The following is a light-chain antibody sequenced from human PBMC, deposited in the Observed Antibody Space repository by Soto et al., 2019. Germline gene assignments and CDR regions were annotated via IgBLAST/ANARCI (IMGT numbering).Light chain of an antibody. V-gene: IGKV3-15*01. J-gene: IGKJ5*01. Sequence: EIVMTQSPATLSVSPGDTVTLSCRASQSVRNNLAWYQQKPGQAPRLLIYGASTRATGIPARFSGSVSGTDFTLTSSSLLSEDLALYYCQQYNNWPPITFGQGTRLDIK. CDR3: QQYNNWPPIT. CDR2: GAS. CDR1: QSVRNN.